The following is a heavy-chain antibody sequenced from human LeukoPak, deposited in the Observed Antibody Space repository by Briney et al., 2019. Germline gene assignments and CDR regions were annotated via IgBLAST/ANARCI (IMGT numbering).Heavy chain of an antibody. CDR3: ATNAGGRGNFFNS. D-gene: IGHD3-16*01. V-gene: IGHV1-69*13. CDR1: GGTFSTDE. Sequence: SVKVSCKASGGTFSTDEINWVRQAPGQGLEWLGGITPIFHTTNYAQKFLGTVTITADESTSTAYMELSSLRSEDTAFYYCATNAGGRGNFFNSWGQGTLVTVSS. J-gene: IGHJ4*02. CDR2: ITPIFHTT.